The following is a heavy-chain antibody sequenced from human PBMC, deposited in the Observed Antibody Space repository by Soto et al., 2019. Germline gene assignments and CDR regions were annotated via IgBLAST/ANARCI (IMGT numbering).Heavy chain of an antibody. Sequence: QVQLVESGGGVVQPGKSLRLSCAASGVTFSSYVMQWVRQAPGKGLEWVALVSYDGSKKYYADSVKGRFTISRDNSKNTLYLQMNSLRAEDTAVYYCARDRGDYAYDSWGQGTLVTVSS. CDR2: VSYDGSKK. J-gene: IGHJ4*02. V-gene: IGHV3-30-3*01. D-gene: IGHD4-17*01. CDR3: ARDRGDYAYDS. CDR1: GVTFSSYV.